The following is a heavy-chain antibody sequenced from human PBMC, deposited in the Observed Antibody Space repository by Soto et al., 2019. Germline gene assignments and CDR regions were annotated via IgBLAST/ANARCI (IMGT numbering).Heavy chain of an antibody. CDR2: IYYSGST. CDR3: ARLEAAYYYYYGMDV. CDR1: GGSISSSSYY. Sequence: PSETLSLTCTVSGGSISSSSYYWGWIRQPPGKGLEWIGSIYYSGSTYYNPSLKSRVTISVDTSKNQFSLKLSSVTAADTAVYYCARLEAAYYYYYGMDVWGQGTTVTVSS. J-gene: IGHJ6*02. D-gene: IGHD6-25*01. V-gene: IGHV4-39*01.